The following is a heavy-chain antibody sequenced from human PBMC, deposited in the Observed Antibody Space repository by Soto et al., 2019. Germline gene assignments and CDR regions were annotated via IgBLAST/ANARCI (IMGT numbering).Heavy chain of an antibody. CDR1: GFTFSSYG. D-gene: IGHD4-17*01. J-gene: IGHJ4*02. V-gene: IGHV3-33*01. Sequence: QVQLVESGGGVVQPGRSLRLSCAASGFTFSSYGMHWVRQAPGKGLEWVAVIWYDGSNKYYADSVKGRFTISRDNSKNTLYLQMNSLRAEDTAVYYCARGAQYDYGDYVSRRSMFYWGQGTLVTVSS. CDR3: ARGAQYDYGDYVSRRSMFY. CDR2: IWYDGSNK.